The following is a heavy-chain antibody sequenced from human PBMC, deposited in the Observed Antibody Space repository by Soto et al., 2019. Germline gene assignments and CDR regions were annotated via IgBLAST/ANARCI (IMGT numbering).Heavy chain of an antibody. J-gene: IGHJ6*02. V-gene: IGHV3-13*01. CDR2: IGTAGDT. D-gene: IGHD5-18*01. CDR3: ARWSRYSYGYYYYGMDV. Sequence: GGSLRLSCAASGFTFSSYDMHWVRQATGKGLEWVSAIGTAGDTYYPGSVKGRFTISRENAKNSLYLQMNSLRAEDTAVYYCARWSRYSYGYYYYGMDVWGQGTTVTAP. CDR1: GFTFSSYD.